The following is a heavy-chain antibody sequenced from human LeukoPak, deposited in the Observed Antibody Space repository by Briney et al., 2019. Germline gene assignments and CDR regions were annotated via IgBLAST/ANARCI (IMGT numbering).Heavy chain of an antibody. V-gene: IGHV3-23*01. CDR3: AKDRVDGSGSQFDS. CDR1: GFTLSNYA. J-gene: IGHJ4*02. CDR2: ITGSGALS. Sequence: GGSLRLSCAASGFTLSNYAMTWVRQAPGKGLEWVSSITGSGALSYYADSVKGRFTISKDNAMDTLFLQMNSLRADDTAVYYCAKDRVDGSGSQFDSWGQGSLVTVSS. D-gene: IGHD3-10*01.